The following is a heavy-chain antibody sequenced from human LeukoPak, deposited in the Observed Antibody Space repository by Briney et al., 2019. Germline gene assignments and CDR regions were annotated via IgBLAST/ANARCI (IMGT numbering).Heavy chain of an antibody. V-gene: IGHV1-18*01. CDR1: GYTFATYG. CDR3: AREGGITSTSDY. Sequence: GASVKVSCKASGYTFATYGISWVRQAPGQGLEWVGWISASNGNTNYAQKFQGRVTMTTDTSTSTAYMELRSLRSDDTAVYYCAREGGITSTSDYWGQGTLVTVSS. CDR2: ISASNGNT. D-gene: IGHD3-3*01. J-gene: IGHJ4*02.